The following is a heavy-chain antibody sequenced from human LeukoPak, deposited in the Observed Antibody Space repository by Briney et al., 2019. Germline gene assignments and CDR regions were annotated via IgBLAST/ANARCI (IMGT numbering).Heavy chain of an antibody. CDR3: AKDSPNYYDSSGCGDAFDI. CDR1: GFTFSSYG. CDR2: IRYDGSNK. Sequence: GGSLRLSCAASGFTFSSYGMHWVRQAPGKGLGWVAFIRYDGSNKYYADSVKGRFTISRDNSKNTLYLQMNSLRAEDTAVYYCAKDSPNYYDSSGCGDAFDIWGQGTMVTVSS. D-gene: IGHD3-22*01. J-gene: IGHJ3*02. V-gene: IGHV3-30*02.